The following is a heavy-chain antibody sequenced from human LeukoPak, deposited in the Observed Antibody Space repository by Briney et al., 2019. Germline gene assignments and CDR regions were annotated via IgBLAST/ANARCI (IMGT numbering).Heavy chain of an antibody. J-gene: IGHJ4*02. CDR1: GFTFSIHG. Sequence: PGGSLRLSCAASGFTFSIHGMSWVRRAPGKGLEWVSFISASDGSTNYADSVKGRFTMSRDTSKNTLYLQMNSLRDDDTATYYCAKGPGSTRIYEHWGQGTLVTVSS. CDR2: ISASDGST. D-gene: IGHD2-2*01. CDR3: AKGPGSTRIYEH. V-gene: IGHV3-23*01.